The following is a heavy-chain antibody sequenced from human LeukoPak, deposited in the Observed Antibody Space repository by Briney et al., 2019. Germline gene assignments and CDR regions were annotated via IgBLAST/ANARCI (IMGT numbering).Heavy chain of an antibody. D-gene: IGHD3-3*01. CDR3: ARDNESGYYKIGYFDL. Sequence: KPSETLSLTCTASGGSISSYYWSWIRQPAGKGLEWIGRIYTSGSTNYNPSLKSRVTISVDTSKNQFSLKLSSVTAADTAVYYCARDNESGYYKIGYFDLWGRGTLVTVSS. CDR1: GGSISSYY. J-gene: IGHJ2*01. CDR2: IYTSGST. V-gene: IGHV4-4*07.